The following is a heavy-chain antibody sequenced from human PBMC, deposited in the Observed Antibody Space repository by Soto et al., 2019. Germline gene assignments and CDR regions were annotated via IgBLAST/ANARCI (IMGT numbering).Heavy chain of an antibody. D-gene: IGHD2-15*01. J-gene: IGHJ5*02. CDR2: INHSGST. V-gene: IGHV4-34*01. CDR3: ARKHVGGYCSGGSCYSARPRFDP. Sequence: QVQLQQWGAGLLKPSETLSLTCAVYGGSFSGYYWSWIRQPPGKGLEWIGEINHSGSTNYNPSLKSRVTISVDTCKNQFSLKLSSVTAADTAVYYCARKHVGGYCSGGSCYSARPRFDPWGQGTLVTVSS. CDR1: GGSFSGYY.